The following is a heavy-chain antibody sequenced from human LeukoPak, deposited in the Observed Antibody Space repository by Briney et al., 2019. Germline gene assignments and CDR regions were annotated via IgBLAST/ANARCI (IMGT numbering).Heavy chain of an antibody. CDR2: INPSGDRT. CDR1: GYTFPSHY. V-gene: IGHV1-46*01. J-gene: IGHJ4*02. CDR3: AREKVMAGKTFDF. D-gene: IGHD2-8*01. Sequence: ASAKVSCKTSGYTFPSHYMHWVRQAPGQGLEWMGAINPSGDRTNYAQNFQGRVTMTRDTSTSTLYMELSGLRSEDTAVYYCAREKVMAGKTFDFWGQGTLVTVSS.